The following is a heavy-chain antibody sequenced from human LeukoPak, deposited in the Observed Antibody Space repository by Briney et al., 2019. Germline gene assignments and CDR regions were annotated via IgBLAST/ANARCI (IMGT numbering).Heavy chain of an antibody. D-gene: IGHD3-10*01. V-gene: IGHV1-69*05. CDR1: GGTFRDFA. J-gene: IGHJ4*02. CDR3: ARDIYGSQPSDY. Sequence: ASVKVSCKASGGTFRDFAVSWVRQAPGQGLEWMGGIVPIFDTPNYAQRFEDRVTITTDEATNTAYMELTGLRSEDTAVYYCARDIYGSQPSDYWGQGTLVIVSS. CDR2: IVPIFDTP.